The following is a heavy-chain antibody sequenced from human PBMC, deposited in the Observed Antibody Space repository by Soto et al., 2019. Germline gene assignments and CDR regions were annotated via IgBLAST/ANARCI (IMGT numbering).Heavy chain of an antibody. J-gene: IGHJ4*02. CDR2: INPNSGGT. Sequence: ASVKVSCKASGYTFTGYYMHWVRQAPGQGLEWMGWINPNSGGTNYAQKFQGWVTMTRDTSISTAYMELSRLRSDDTAVYYCARGALLRSQLVPKNYYFDYWGQGTLVTVSS. D-gene: IGHD6-6*01. CDR1: GYTFTGYY. V-gene: IGHV1-2*04. CDR3: ARGALLRSQLVPKNYYFDY.